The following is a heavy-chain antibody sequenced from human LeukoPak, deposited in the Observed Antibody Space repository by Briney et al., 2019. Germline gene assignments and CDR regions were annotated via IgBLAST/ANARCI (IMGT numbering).Heavy chain of an antibody. Sequence: GGSLRLSCAASGFTFSSYTMNWVRLAPGKGLEWVSSISRSNIYKYYADSVKGRFTISRDNAKNSLYLQMNSLRAEDTAVYYCAKDRRWVYDILTGYTDCFDYWGQGTLVTVSS. V-gene: IGHV3-21*04. J-gene: IGHJ4*02. D-gene: IGHD3-9*01. CDR3: AKDRRWVYDILTGYTDCFDY. CDR2: ISRSNIYK. CDR1: GFTFSSYT.